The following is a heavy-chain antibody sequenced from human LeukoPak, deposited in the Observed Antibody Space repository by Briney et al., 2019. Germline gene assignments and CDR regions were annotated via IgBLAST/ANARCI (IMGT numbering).Heavy chain of an antibody. V-gene: IGHV3-7*01. CDR1: GFTFSSYW. Sequence: GGSLRLSCAASGFTFSSYWMSWVRQAPGKGLEWVANIKQDGSEKYYVDSVKGRFTISRDNAKNSLYLQMNSLRAEDTAVYYCARALYDFWSGLHYFDYWGQGTLVTVSS. CDR3: ARALYDFWSGLHYFDY. CDR2: IKQDGSEK. J-gene: IGHJ4*02. D-gene: IGHD3-3*01.